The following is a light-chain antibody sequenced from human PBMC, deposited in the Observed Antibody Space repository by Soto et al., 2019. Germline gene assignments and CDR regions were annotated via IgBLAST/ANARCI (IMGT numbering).Light chain of an antibody. J-gene: IGKJ5*01. CDR3: QQYDSLPIT. CDR1: EDISKF. Sequence: DIQMTQSPASLFASVGDRVTITCQASEDISKFLNWYQQKPGKAPEVLIYDASNLQTGVPSRFSGSGSGTDFIFTISSLLPEDSAAYYCQQYDSLPITFGQGTRLEIK. CDR2: DAS. V-gene: IGKV1-33*01.